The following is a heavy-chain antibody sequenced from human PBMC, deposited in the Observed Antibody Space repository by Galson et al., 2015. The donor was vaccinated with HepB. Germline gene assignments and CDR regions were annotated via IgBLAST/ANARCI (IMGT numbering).Heavy chain of an antibody. CDR3: ARVVNLVLRSFRSYYYMDV. CDR1: GFTFSSYS. D-gene: IGHD3-9*01. J-gene: IGHJ6*03. Sequence: SLRLSCAASGFTFSSYSMNWVRQAPGKGLEWVSSISSSSSYIYYADSVKGRFTISRDNAKNSLYLQMNSLRAEDTAVYYCARVVNLVLRSFRSYYYMDVWGKGTTVTVSS. CDR2: ISSSSSYI. V-gene: IGHV3-21*01.